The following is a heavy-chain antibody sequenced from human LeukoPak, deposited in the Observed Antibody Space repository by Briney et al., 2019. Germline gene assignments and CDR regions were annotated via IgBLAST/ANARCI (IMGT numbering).Heavy chain of an antibody. D-gene: IGHD3-22*01. J-gene: IGHJ1*01. V-gene: IGHV3-53*01. CDR2: IYSGGST. CDR1: GFTVSSNY. CDR3: ARDSDSSGYYYAAGYFQH. Sequence: PGGSLRLSCAASGFTVSSNYMSWVRQAPGKGLEWVSVIYSGGSTYYADSVKGRFTISRDNSKNTLYLQMNSLRAEDTAGYYCARDSDSSGYYYAAGYFQHWGQGTLVTVSS.